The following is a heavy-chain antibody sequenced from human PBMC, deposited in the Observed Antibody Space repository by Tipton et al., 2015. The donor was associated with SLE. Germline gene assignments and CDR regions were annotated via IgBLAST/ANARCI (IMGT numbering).Heavy chain of an antibody. D-gene: IGHD2-15*01. Sequence: SLRLSCAASGFTFSSYWMSWVRQTPGKGLEWVANIKEDGSDKYYLDSVKGRFTISRDNAKNSLWLQMNSLRAEDTAVYYCAREGRIVVVVAAVDYWGQGTLVTVSS. CDR3: AREGRIVVVVAAVDY. CDR1: GFTFSSYW. CDR2: IKEDGSDK. V-gene: IGHV3-7*01. J-gene: IGHJ4*02.